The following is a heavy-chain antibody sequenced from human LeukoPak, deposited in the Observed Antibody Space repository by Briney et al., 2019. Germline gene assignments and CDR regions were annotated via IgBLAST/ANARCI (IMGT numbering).Heavy chain of an antibody. CDR3: AKVRKGLLWFGEPTYYFDY. Sequence: GGSLRLSCAASRFTFSTYGMHWVRQAPGKGLEWVSAISGSGGSTYYADSVKGRFTISRDNSKNTLYLQMNSLRAEDTAVYYCAKVRKGLLWFGEPTYYFDYWGQGTLVTVSS. CDR1: RFTFSTYG. J-gene: IGHJ4*02. D-gene: IGHD3-10*01. V-gene: IGHV3-23*01. CDR2: ISGSGGST.